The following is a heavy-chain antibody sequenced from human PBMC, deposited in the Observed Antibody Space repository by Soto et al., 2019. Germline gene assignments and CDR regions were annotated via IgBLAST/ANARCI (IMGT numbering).Heavy chain of an antibody. CDR2: IYYSGST. CDR3: ARDYGCSGGSRHSIGAFDI. V-gene: IGHV4-31*03. D-gene: IGHD2-15*01. Sequence: QVQLQESGPGLVKPSQTLSLTCTVSGGSISSGGYYWSWIRQHPGKGLEWIGYIYYSGSTYYNPSLKGRGTISIDTSKNQFSLKVSSVTAADTAVYYCARDYGCSGGSRHSIGAFDIWGQGTMVTVSS. J-gene: IGHJ3*02. CDR1: GGSISSGGYY.